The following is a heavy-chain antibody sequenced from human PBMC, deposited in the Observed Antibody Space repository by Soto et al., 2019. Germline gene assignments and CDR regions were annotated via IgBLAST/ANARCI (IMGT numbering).Heavy chain of an antibody. J-gene: IGHJ4*02. D-gene: IGHD1-20*01. CDR1: GFTFSSYG. V-gene: IGHV3-30*18. CDR3: AKDWGNWNHGYYFDY. CDR2: ISYDGSNK. Sequence: PGGSLRLSCAASGFTFSSYGMHWVRQAPGKGLEWVAVISYDGSNKYYADSVKGRFTISRDNSKNTLYLQMNSLRAEDTAVYYCAKDWGNWNHGYYFDYWGQGTQVTVSS.